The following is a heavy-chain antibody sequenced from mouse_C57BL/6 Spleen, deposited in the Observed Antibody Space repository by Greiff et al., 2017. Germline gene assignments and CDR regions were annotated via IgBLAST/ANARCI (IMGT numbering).Heavy chain of an antibody. CDR1: GYTFTSYW. V-gene: IGHV1-64*01. D-gene: IGHD1-1*01. CDR2: IHPNSGST. CDR3: ARRGFYYEYFDV. J-gene: IGHJ1*03. Sequence: QVQLQQPGAELVKPGASVKLSCKASGYTFTSYWMHWVKQRPGQGLEWIGMIHPNSGSTNYNEKFKSKATLTVDKSSSTAYMQLSSLTSEDSAVYYGARRGFYYEYFDVWGTGTTVTVSS.